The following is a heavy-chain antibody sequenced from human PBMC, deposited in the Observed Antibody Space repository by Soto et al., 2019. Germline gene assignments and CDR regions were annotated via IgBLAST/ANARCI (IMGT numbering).Heavy chain of an antibody. D-gene: IGHD3-22*01. CDR1: GGSISSSSYY. V-gene: IGHV4-39*01. CDR2: IYYSGST. CDR3: ARPLGGVVITTGGWFDP. J-gene: IGHJ5*02. Sequence: PSETLSLTCTVSGGSISSSSYYWGWIRQPPGKGLEWIGSIYYSGSTYYNPSLKSRVTISVDTSKNQFSLKLSSVTAADTAVYYCARPLGGVVITTGGWFDPWGQGTLVTVSS.